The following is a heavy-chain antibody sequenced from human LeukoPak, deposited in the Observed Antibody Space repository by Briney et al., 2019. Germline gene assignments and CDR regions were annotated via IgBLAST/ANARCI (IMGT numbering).Heavy chain of an antibody. J-gene: IGHJ6*03. CDR1: GGSISRYY. V-gene: IGHV4-4*09. CDR2: IYTSVST. Sequence: SETLSLTCSVSGGSISRYYWSWIRQPPGKGLEWIGNIYTSVSTNYNPSLKSRLTISVDTSKNQFSLKLSSVTAADTAVYYCARQGSISWHQGYYYYYYYMDVWGKGTTVTVSS. CDR3: ARQGSISWHQGYYYYYYYMDV. D-gene: IGHD6-13*01.